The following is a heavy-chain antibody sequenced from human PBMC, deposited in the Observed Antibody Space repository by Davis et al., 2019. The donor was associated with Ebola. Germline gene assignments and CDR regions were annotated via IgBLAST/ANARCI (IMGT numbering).Heavy chain of an antibody. D-gene: IGHD2-21*01. V-gene: IGHV1-69*05. J-gene: IGHJ4*02. CDR1: GGTFGSYA. Sequence: AASVKVSCKASGGTFGSYAISWVRQAPGQGLEWMGGIIPIFGTANYAQKFQGRVTMTRENSMSTAYMELSSLRSEDTAVYFCARGGVAYSDLDYWGQGTLVAVSS. CDR2: IIPIFGTA. CDR3: ARGGVAYSDLDY.